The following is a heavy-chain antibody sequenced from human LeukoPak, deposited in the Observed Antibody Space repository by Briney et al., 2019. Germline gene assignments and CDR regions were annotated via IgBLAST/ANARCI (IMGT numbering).Heavy chain of an antibody. D-gene: IGHD3-9*01. CDR1: GYTFTSDG. Sequence: GASVKVSCKASGYTFTSDGISWVRQAPGQGLEWMGWISAYNGNTNYAQKLQGRVTITTDTSTSTAYMELRSLRSDDTAVYYCARDRLLRYRGGFDPWGQGTLVTVSS. V-gene: IGHV1-18*01. J-gene: IGHJ5*02. CDR2: ISAYNGNT. CDR3: ARDRLLRYRGGFDP.